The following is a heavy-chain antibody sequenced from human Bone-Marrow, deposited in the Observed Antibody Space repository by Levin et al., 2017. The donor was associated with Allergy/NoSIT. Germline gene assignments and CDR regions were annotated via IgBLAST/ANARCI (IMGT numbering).Heavy chain of an antibody. Sequence: SETLSLTCAVSGGSISSSNWWSWVRQPPGKGLEWIGEIYHSGSTNYNPSLKSRVTISVDKSKNQFSLKLSSVTAADTAVYYCARAVTFWKSGFDYWGQGTLVTVSS. J-gene: IGHJ4*02. V-gene: IGHV4-4*02. CDR2: IYHSGST. CDR3: ARAVTFWKSGFDY. CDR1: GGSISSSNW. D-gene: IGHD3-3*01.